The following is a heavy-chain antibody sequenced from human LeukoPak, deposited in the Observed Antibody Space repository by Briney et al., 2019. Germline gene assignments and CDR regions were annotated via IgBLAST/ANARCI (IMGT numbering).Heavy chain of an antibody. D-gene: IGHD3-9*01. Sequence: SETLSLTCAVYGGSFSGYYWSWIRQPPGKGLEWIGYIYYSGSTNYNPSLKSRVTISVDTSKNQFSLKLSSVTAADTAVYYCARQIGSTYYDILTGYYPPFDYWGQGTLVTVSS. J-gene: IGHJ4*02. CDR3: ARQIGSTYYDILTGYYPPFDY. V-gene: IGHV4-59*08. CDR2: IYYSGST. CDR1: GGSFSGYY.